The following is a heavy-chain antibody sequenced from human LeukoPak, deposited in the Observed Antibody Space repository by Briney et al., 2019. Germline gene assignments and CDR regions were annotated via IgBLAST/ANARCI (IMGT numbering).Heavy chain of an antibody. J-gene: IGHJ4*02. CDR1: GGSFSGYF. D-gene: IGHD2-21*02. Sequence: SETLSLTCTVSGGSFSGYFWSWIRRPAGKGLEWIGRIYTNGRTNYNSSLESRVNMSVDMSNNQFSLRLSSVTAADTAMYYCARGLGVTPFDFWGQGTLVTVSS. CDR2: IYTNGRT. CDR3: ARGLGVTPFDF. V-gene: IGHV4-4*07.